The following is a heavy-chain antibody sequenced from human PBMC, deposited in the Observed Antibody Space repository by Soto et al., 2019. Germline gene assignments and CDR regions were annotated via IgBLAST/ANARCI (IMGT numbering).Heavy chain of an antibody. V-gene: IGHV1-18*01. CDR1: GYTFTSYG. CDR3: ARLRLGYYDSSGYYSPPGY. Sequence: QVQLVQSGAEVKKPGASVKVSCKASGYTFTSYGISWVRQAPGQGLEWMGWISAYNGNTNYAQKLQGRVTMTTDTSTSTAYMELRSLRSDDTAVYYCARLRLGYYDSSGYYSPPGYWGQGTLVTVSS. D-gene: IGHD3-22*01. CDR2: ISAYNGNT. J-gene: IGHJ4*02.